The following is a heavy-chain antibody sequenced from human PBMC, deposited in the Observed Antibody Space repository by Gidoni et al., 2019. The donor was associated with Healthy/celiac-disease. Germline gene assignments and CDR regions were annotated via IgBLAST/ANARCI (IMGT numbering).Heavy chain of an antibody. CDR3: TTDRGPAGWELHFYFDY. J-gene: IGHJ4*02. V-gene: IGHV3-49*03. CDR1: GFTFGDYT. D-gene: IGHD1-26*01. Sequence: EVQLVASGGGLVQPARALRLSCAAAGFTFGDYTVSWFRRAPGKGLELVGFTRSKAYGGTTEYAASVKGRFTITRDDTKSIAYLQMNSLKTEDTAVYYCTTDRGPAGWELHFYFDYWGQGTLVTVSS. CDR2: TRSKAYGGTT.